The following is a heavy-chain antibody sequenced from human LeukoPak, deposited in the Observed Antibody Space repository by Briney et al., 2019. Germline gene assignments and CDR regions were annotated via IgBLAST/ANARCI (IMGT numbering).Heavy chain of an antibody. CDR2: ISGSGGGT. CDR3: AKGNFYDYVWGD. Sequence: GGSLRLSCAASGFIFSSYAMSWVRQAPGKGLEWVSAISGSGGGTYYADSVKGRFTISRDNSKNTLSLQMNSLRAEDTAVYYCAKGNFYDYVWGDWGQGTLVTVSS. V-gene: IGHV3-23*01. D-gene: IGHD3-16*01. CDR1: GFIFSSYA. J-gene: IGHJ4*02.